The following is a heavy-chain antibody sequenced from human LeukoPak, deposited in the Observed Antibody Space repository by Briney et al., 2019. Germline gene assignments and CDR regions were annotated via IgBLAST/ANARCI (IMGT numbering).Heavy chain of an antibody. CDR2: IYYSGST. CDR3: ARSSWYDIIDY. D-gene: IGHD6-13*01. Sequence: SETLSLTCTVSGGSISSGDYYWSWIRQPPGKGLEWIGYIYYSGSTYYNPYLKSRVTILVDTSKNQFSLKLSSVTAADTAVYYCARSSWYDIIDYWGQGTLVTVSS. CDR1: GGSISSGDYY. J-gene: IGHJ4*02. V-gene: IGHV4-30-4*02.